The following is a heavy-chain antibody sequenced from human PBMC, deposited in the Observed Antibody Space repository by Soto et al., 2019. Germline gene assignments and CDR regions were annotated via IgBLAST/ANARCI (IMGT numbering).Heavy chain of an antibody. V-gene: IGHV3-23*01. D-gene: IGHD6-19*01. CDR1: GFTFSSYA. J-gene: IGHJ4*02. CDR2: ISGSGDST. Sequence: EVQLLESGGGLVQPGGSLRLSCAASGFTFSSYAMNWVRQAPGKGLEWVSVISGSGDSTYYADSVKGRFTISRDTSKNTLFLQMNSLRAEETAVYYCARRSSGWYFDYWGQGTLVTVSS. CDR3: ARRSSGWYFDY.